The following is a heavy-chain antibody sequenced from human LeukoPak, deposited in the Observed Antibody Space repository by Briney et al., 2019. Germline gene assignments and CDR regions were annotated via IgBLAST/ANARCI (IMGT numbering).Heavy chain of an antibody. CDR3: TTGGVIAAPFGGYYYMDV. J-gene: IGHJ6*03. CDR2: LSYDGTNK. CDR1: GFTFRKCA. V-gene: IGHV3-30-3*01. D-gene: IGHD6-6*01. Sequence: PGGSLRLSCVGSGFTFRKCAMHWVRQALGKGLEWVAVLSYDGTNKFYADSVKGRFTISRDNSKNTLYLQMNSLKTEDTAVYYCTTGGVIAAPFGGYYYMDVWGKGTTVTVSS.